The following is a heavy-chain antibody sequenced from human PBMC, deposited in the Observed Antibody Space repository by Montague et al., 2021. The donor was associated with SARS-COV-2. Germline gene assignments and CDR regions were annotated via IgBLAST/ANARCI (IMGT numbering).Heavy chain of an antibody. V-gene: IGHV4-31*03. D-gene: IGHD2-21*01. CDR1: GGSISSGSYY. J-gene: IGHJ4*02. CDR3: ARTRTSLIVVVNEFDY. CDR2: IYYSGSX. Sequence: TLSLTCTVSGGSISSGSYYWSWIRQPPGKGLEWIGYIYYSGSXYYNPSLKSRVTIPVDTSKNQFSLRLSSVTAADTAVYYCARTRTSLIVVVNEFDYWGPGTLVTVSS.